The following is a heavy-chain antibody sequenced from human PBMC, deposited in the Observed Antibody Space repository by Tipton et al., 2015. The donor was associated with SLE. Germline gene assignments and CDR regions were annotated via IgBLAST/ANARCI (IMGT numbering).Heavy chain of an antibody. Sequence: PGLVKPSETLSLTCTVSGGSISSSSYYWGWIRQPPGKGLEWIGSIYYSGSTYYNPSLKSRVTISVDTSKNQFSRRLSSVTAADTAVYYCARHSSALVADSYWGQGTLVTVSS. J-gene: IGHJ4*02. CDR1: GGSISSSSYY. V-gene: IGHV4-39*01. D-gene: IGHD5-12*01. CDR3: ARHSSALVADSY. CDR2: IYYSGST.